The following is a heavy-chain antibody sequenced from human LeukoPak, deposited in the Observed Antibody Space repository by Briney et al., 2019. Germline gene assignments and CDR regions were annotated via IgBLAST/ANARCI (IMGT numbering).Heavy chain of an antibody. D-gene: IGHD4-11*01. Sequence: PSETLSLTCTVSGGSISSSSYYWGWIRQPPGKGLEWIGSTYYSGSTYYNPSLKSRVTISVDTSKNQFSLKLSSVTAADTAVYYCASTTVTTPFDYWGQGTLVTVSS. J-gene: IGHJ4*02. CDR3: ASTTVTTPFDY. V-gene: IGHV4-39*01. CDR1: GGSISSSSYY. CDR2: TYYSGST.